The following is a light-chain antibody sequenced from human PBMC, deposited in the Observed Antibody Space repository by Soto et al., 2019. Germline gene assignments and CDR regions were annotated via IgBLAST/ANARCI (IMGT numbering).Light chain of an antibody. Sequence: QSLLTQSPSASASLGASVKLTCTLSSGHSSYAIAWHQQQPEKGPRYLMKLSSDGSHSKGDGIPDRFSGSSSGAERYLTISSLQSEEGADYYCQTWDTGARVVFGGGTKLTVL. CDR1: SGHSSYA. V-gene: IGLV4-69*01. CDR2: LSSDGSH. J-gene: IGLJ2*01. CDR3: QTWDTGARVV.